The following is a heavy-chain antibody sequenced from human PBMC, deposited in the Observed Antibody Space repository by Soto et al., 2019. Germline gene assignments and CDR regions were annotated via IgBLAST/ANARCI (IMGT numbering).Heavy chain of an antibody. Sequence: SLKVSFRASGGTFSGYTMSWGRRAPGEGLEWMGRIIPILGIANYAQKFQGRVTITADKSTSTAYMELSSLRSEDTAVYYCARDLGKKAASGGFRGFHPLGQGTRATV. CDR3: ARDLGKKAASGGFRGFHP. J-gene: IGHJ5*02. CDR1: GGTFSGYT. CDR2: IIPILGIA. D-gene: IGHD2-8*02. V-gene: IGHV1-69*04.